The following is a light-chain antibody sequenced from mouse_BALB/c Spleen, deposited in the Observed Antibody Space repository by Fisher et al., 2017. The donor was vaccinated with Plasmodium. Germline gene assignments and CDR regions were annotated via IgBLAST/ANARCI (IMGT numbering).Light chain of an antibody. CDR1: QSLVHSYGSTY. J-gene: IGKJ5*01. V-gene: IGKV1-110*01. CDR2: KVS. Sequence: DIVMTQSPLTLSVTIGQPASISCKSSQSLVHSYGSTYLHWYLQKPGQSPKLLIYKVSNRFSGVPDRFSGSGSGTDFTLKISRVEAEDLGVYFCSQSTHLPLTFGAGTKLELK. CDR3: SQSTHLPLT.